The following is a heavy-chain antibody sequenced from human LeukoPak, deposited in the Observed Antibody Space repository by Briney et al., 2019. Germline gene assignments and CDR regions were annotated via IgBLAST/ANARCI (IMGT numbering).Heavy chain of an antibody. CDR3: ARASSSWYTLDY. J-gene: IGHJ4*02. V-gene: IGHV4-59*01. CDR2: IYYSGST. CDR1: GGSISSYY. Sequence: PSETLSLTCTVSGGSISSYYWSWIRQPPGKGLEWIGYIYYSGSTNYNPSLKSRVTISVDTSKNQFSLKLSSVTAADTAVYYCARASSSWYTLDYWGQGTLVTVSS. D-gene: IGHD6-13*01.